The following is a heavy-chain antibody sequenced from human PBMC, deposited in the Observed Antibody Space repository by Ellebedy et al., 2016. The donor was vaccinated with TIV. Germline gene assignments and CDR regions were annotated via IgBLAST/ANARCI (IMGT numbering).Heavy chain of an antibody. Sequence: GGSLRLXCAASGFTFSSYSMNWVRQAPGKGLEWVSYISSSSSTIYYADSVKGRFTISRDNAKNSLYLQMNSLRAEDTAVYYCARDRDYYYGMDVWGQGTTVTVSS. J-gene: IGHJ6*02. CDR3: ARDRDYYYGMDV. CDR1: GFTFSSYS. V-gene: IGHV3-48*04. CDR2: ISSSSSTI.